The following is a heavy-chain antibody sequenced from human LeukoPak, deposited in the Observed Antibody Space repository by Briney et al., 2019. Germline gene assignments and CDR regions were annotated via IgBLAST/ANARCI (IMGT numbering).Heavy chain of an antibody. Sequence: ASVKVSCKASGYTFTSYAMNWVRQAPGQGLEWMGWINTNTGYPTYAQGFTGRFVFSLDTSVSTAYLQISSLKAEDTAVYYCTRFAVVPAANYYYYYGMDVWGQGTTVTVSS. CDR2: INTNTGYP. J-gene: IGHJ6*02. CDR1: GYTFTSYA. D-gene: IGHD2-2*01. V-gene: IGHV7-4-1*02. CDR3: TRFAVVPAANYYYYYGMDV.